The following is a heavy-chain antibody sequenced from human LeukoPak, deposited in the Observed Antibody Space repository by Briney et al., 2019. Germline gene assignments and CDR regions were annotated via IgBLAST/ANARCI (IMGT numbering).Heavy chain of an antibody. J-gene: IGHJ4*02. CDR1: GFTVSSNY. CDR3: ARWESYYGSGSYYRGDY. D-gene: IGHD3-10*01. Sequence: GGSLRLPCAASGFTVSSNYMSWVRQAPGKGLEWVSVIYSGGSTYYADSVKGRFTISRDNSKNTLYLQMNSLRAEDTAVYYCARWESYYGSGSYYRGDYWGQGTLVTVSS. V-gene: IGHV3-53*01. CDR2: IYSGGST.